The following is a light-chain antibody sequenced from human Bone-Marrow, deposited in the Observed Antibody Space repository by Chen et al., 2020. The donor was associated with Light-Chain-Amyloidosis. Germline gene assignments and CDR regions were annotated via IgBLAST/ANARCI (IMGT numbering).Light chain of an antibody. Sequence: DLQLTQSPSSLSASVGDRVTITCQASQDISNYLNWYQQKTGKAPKLLIYDASNLETGVPSRFSGSGSGTDFTFTISSLQPEDIATYYCQQYDNLWTFGQGTKVEIK. CDR2: DAS. CDR3: QQYDNLWT. CDR1: QDISNY. V-gene: IGKV1-33*01. J-gene: IGKJ1*01.